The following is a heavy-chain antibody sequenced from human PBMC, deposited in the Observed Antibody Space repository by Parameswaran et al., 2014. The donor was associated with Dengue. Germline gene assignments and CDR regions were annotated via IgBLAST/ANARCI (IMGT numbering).Heavy chain of an antibody. CDR2: IIPIFGTA. J-gene: IGHJ4*02. V-gene: IGHV1-69*01. D-gene: IGHD3-10*01. Sequence: SWVRQAPGQGLEWMGGIIPIFGTANYTQKFQGRVTITADESTSTAYMELSSLRSEDTAVYYCASSNPGKIDDYWGQGTLVTVSS. CDR3: ASSNPGKIDDY.